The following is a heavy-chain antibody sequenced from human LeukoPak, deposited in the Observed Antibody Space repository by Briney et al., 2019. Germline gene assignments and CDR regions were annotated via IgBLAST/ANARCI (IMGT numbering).Heavy chain of an antibody. J-gene: IGHJ4*02. Sequence: GASVKVSCKASGYTFTGYYMRWVRQAPGQGLEWMGWINPNSGGTNYAQKFQGWVTMTRDTSISTAYMELSRLRSDDTAVYYCARARDTAMDSDYWGQGTLVTVSS. D-gene: IGHD5-18*01. V-gene: IGHV1-2*04. CDR2: INPNSGGT. CDR1: GYTFTGYY. CDR3: ARARDTAMDSDY.